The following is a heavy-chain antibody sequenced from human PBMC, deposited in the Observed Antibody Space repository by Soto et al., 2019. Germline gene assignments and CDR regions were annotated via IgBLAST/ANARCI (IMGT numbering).Heavy chain of an antibody. CDR1: GYTFTSYD. D-gene: IGHD6-6*01. V-gene: IGHV1-8*02. Sequence: ASVKVSCKASGYTFTSYDINWVRQATGQGLEWMGWMNPNSGNTGYAQKFQGRVTMTRNTSISTAYMELSSLRSEDTAVYYCANGGGVSSSGEYYYYYMDVWGKGTTVTVSS. J-gene: IGHJ6*03. CDR3: ANGGGVSSSGEYYYYYMDV. CDR2: MNPNSGNT.